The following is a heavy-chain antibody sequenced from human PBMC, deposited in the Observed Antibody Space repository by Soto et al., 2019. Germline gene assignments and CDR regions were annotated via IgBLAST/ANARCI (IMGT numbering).Heavy chain of an antibody. CDR1: GFTVSSNY. CDR3: ERERRPVAFDI. CDR2: IYSGGST. Sequence: EVQLVESGGGLVQPGGSLRLSCAASGFTVSSNYMSWVRQAPGKGLEWVSVIYSGGSTYYADSVEGRFPISSDNSKNTLYLKINRLRAGDTDVYYCERERRPVAFDIWGQGRMVTPCS. J-gene: IGHJ3*02. V-gene: IGHV3-66*01.